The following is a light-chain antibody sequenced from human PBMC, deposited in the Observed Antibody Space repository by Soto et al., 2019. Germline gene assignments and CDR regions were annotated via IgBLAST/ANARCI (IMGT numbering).Light chain of an antibody. V-gene: IGKV1-5*01. CDR3: QQYNSYST. J-gene: IGKJ1*01. CDR2: DAS. CDR1: QSISSW. Sequence: DIQMTQSPSTLSASVVYRVTITCRASQSISSWLAWYQQKPGKAPKLLIYDASSLESGVPSRFSGSGSGTEFTLTISSLQPDDFATYYCQQYNSYSTFGQGTKVDI.